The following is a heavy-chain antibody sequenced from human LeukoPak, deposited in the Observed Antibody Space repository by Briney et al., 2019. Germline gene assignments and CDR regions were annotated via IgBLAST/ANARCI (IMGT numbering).Heavy chain of an antibody. J-gene: IGHJ3*02. V-gene: IGHV1-46*01. CDR3: ARRVVTATHDAFDI. CDR2: INPSGDST. CDR1: GYTFTNYH. D-gene: IGHD2-21*02. Sequence: ASVKVSCKASGYTFTNYHLHWVRQAPGQGLEWMGIINPSGDSTTYAQKFQGRVTVTRDTSTSTVYMELSSLTSEDTAVYYCARRVVTATHDAFDIWGQGTMVTVSS.